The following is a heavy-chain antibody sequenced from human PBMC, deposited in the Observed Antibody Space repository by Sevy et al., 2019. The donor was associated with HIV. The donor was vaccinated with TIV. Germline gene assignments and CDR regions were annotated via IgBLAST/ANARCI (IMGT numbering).Heavy chain of an antibody. V-gene: IGHV1-8*01. D-gene: IGHD5-12*01. J-gene: IGHJ3*02. CDR3: ARVIGGRWLRSFDAFDI. Sequence: ASVKVSCKASGYTFTSYDINWVRQATGQGLEWMGWMNPNSGNTGYAQKFQGRVTMTRNTSISTAYMELSSLRSEDTAVYYCARVIGGRWLRSFDAFDIWGQGTMVTVSS. CDR1: GYTFTSYD. CDR2: MNPNSGNT.